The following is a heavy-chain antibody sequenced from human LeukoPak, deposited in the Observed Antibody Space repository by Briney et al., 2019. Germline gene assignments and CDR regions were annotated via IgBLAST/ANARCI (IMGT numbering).Heavy chain of an antibody. J-gene: IGHJ4*02. CDR1: GFTFSGFW. CDR3: ARAGVTGDATTWD. D-gene: IGHD5-24*01. CDR2: INQDATEN. Sequence: GGSLRLSCTASGFTFSGFWMSWVRQAPGKGLEWVADINQDATENYYVDSVKGRFTISRDNAKNSLFLQMYNLRAEDTAVYYCARAGVTGDATTWDWGQGTLVTVSS. V-gene: IGHV3-7*01.